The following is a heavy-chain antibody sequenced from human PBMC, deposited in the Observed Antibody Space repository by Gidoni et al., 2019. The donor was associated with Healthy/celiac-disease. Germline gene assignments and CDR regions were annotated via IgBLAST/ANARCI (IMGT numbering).Heavy chain of an antibody. V-gene: IGHV4-39*01. CDR2: IYYSGST. J-gene: IGHJ3*02. CDR3: ARLWRGDAFDI. Sequence: QLQLQESGPGLVKPSETLSLTCTVSGGSISSSSYYWGWIRQPPGKGLEWIGSIYYSGSTYYNPSLKSRVTISVDTSKNQFSLKLSSVTAADTAVYYCARLWRGDAFDIWGQGTMVTVSS. D-gene: IGHD3-10*01. CDR1: GGSISSSSYY.